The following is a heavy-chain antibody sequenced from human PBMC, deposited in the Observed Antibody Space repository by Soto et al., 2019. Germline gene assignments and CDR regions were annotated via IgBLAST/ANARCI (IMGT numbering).Heavy chain of an antibody. CDR3: AKGVKAKIFFYGMDV. Sequence: EVQLVESGGALVQPGRSLRLSCAASGFSFNDHTMHWVRQGPGKGLEWVSSVSWNSETITYAASVKGRFTISRDNAQNYRDLQMDSLRGEDTTLYYCAKGVKAKIFFYGMDVWGQGTTVTVSS. CDR2: VSWNSETI. J-gene: IGHJ6*02. V-gene: IGHV3-9*01. CDR1: GFSFNDHT.